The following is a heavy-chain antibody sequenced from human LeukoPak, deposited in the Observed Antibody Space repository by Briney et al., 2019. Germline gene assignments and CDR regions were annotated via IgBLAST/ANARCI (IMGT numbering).Heavy chain of an antibody. V-gene: IGHV4-34*01. Sequence: KPTETLSLTCAVYGGSFSGYYWSWIRQPPGKGLEWIGEINHSGSTNCNPSLKSRVTISVDTSKNQFSLKLSSVTAADTAVYYCARAHYYDSSGPTYYFDYWGQGTLVTVSS. D-gene: IGHD3-22*01. CDR2: INHSGST. J-gene: IGHJ4*02. CDR3: ARAHYYDSSGPTYYFDY. CDR1: GGSFSGYY.